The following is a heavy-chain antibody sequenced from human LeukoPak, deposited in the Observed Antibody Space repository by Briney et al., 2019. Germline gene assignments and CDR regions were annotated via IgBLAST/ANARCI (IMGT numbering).Heavy chain of an antibody. Sequence: GRSLRLSCAASGFTVSNSFMSWIRHAPGKGLEWHSDLYSDGTSYYAVSVKARFSISRDNSKNSLYLQMNSLRVEDTAMYYCTKTGGPWDWGQGTLVTVSS. V-gene: IGHV3-53*01. CDR2: LYSDGTS. J-gene: IGHJ4*02. CDR3: TKTGGPWD. D-gene: IGHD7-27*01. CDR1: GFTVSNSF.